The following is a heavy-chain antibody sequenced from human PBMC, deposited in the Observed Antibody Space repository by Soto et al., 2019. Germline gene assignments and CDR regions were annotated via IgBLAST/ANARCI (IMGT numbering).Heavy chain of an antibody. CDR1: GFTFSSYS. V-gene: IGHV3-48*01. Sequence: GGSLRLSCAASGFTFSSYSMNWVRQAPGKGLEWVSYISSSSSTIYYADSVKGRFTISRDNAKNSLYLQMNSLRAEDTAVYYCASTEGDYDAFDIWGQGTMVTVSS. CDR3: ASTEGDYDAFDI. CDR2: ISSSSSTI. D-gene: IGHD4-17*01. J-gene: IGHJ3*02.